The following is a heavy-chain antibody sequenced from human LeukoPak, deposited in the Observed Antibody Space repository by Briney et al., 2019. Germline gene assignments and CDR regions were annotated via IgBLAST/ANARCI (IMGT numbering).Heavy chain of an antibody. Sequence: GGSLRLSCAASGFSFSSHSMNWVRQAPGKGLEWVSSISGTSTYIYYADSLKGRFTISRDNAKNSLFLQMNSLRAEDTAVYYCARSHYYDSSGYLSYYYGMDVWGQGTTVTVSS. CDR3: ARSHYYDSSGYLSYYYGMDV. CDR1: GFSFSSHS. D-gene: IGHD3-22*01. J-gene: IGHJ6*02. CDR2: ISGTSTYI. V-gene: IGHV3-21*01.